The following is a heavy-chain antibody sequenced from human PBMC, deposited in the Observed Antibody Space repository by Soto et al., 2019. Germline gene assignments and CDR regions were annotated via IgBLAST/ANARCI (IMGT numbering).Heavy chain of an antibody. D-gene: IGHD3-22*01. CDR1: GGTFSSYA. Sequence: SSVKVSCNASGGTFSSYAISWVRQAPGQGLEWMGGIIPLFGTANYAQKFQGRATITADESTSTSYMELSSMRSEDKAVYYCARTGHSSGYYGAFDIWGQGTIVTVS. J-gene: IGHJ3*02. CDR2: IIPLFGTA. CDR3: ARTGHSSGYYGAFDI. V-gene: IGHV1-69*13.